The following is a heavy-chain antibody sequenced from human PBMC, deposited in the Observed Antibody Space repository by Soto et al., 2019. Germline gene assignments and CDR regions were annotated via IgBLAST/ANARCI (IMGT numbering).Heavy chain of an antibody. CDR2: IYYSGST. V-gene: IGHV4-59*01. J-gene: IGHJ3*02. CDR1: GGSISSSY. CDR3: ARGTTSIYHDAFDI. Sequence: RSLTFTVSGGSISSSYWSWIRQPPWKGLEWIGYIYYSGSTNYNPSLKSRVTISVDTSKNQLSLKLSSVTAADTAVYYCARGTTSIYHDAFDIWGHGIMFTF. D-gene: IGHD6-6*01.